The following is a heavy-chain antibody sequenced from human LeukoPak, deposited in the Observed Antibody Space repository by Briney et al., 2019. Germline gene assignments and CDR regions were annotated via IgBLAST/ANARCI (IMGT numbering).Heavy chain of an antibody. D-gene: IGHD6-13*01. CDR2: IFSNGGT. CDR3: AKAALLGHSSSWYDY. CDR1: EFTVSRNY. Sequence: GGPLRLSCTASEFTVSRNYMLWVRQAPGKGLEWVSLIFSNGGTHYADSVKGRFTIYRDTSKNTVSLQRNSLRVADTAVYYCAKAALLGHSSSWYDYWGQGTLVTVSS. V-gene: IGHV3-53*01. J-gene: IGHJ4*02.